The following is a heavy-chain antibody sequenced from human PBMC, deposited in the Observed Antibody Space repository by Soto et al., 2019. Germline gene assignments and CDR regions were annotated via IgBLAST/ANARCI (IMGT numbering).Heavy chain of an antibody. J-gene: IGHJ4*02. D-gene: IGHD2-15*01. V-gene: IGHV1-18*01. CDR3: AKLAPCQSDTCYSRPLDY. CDR2: ITPYNGNT. CDR1: GYTFATSG. Sequence: QVQLLQSGAEVKKPGASVKVSCRASGYTFATSGIGWVRQAPGQGLEWMGWITPYNGNTNYAQNVQGRMTMTTDTSTGTAYMEMRGLRSDDTAVYYCAKLAPCQSDTCYSRPLDYWGQGTLVTVSS.